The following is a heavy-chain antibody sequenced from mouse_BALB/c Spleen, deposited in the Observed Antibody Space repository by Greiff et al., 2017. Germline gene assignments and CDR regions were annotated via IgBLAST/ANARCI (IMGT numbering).Heavy chain of an antibody. CDR3: TIDERYDYGYWYFDV. V-gene: IGHV5-6-4*01. Sequence: EVKLVESGGGLVKPGGSLKLSCAASGFTFSSYTMSWVRQTPEKRLEWVATISSGGSYTYYPDSVKGRFTISRDNAKNTLYLQMSSLKSEDTDMYYCTIDERYDYGYWYFDVWGAGTTVTVSS. CDR2: ISSGGSYT. D-gene: IGHD2-4*01. CDR1: GFTFSSYT. J-gene: IGHJ1*01.